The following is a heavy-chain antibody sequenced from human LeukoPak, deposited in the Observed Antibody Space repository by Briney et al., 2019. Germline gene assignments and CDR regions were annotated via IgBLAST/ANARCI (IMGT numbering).Heavy chain of an antibody. V-gene: IGHV3-11*03. J-gene: IGHJ4*02. D-gene: IGHD6-19*01. CDR3: ASQLGWAAVAGTALDC. CDR2: ISSSSDYT. Sequence: GGSLRLSCVASGFTFSDYYMTWVRQAPGKGLEWVSYISSSSDYTNYADSVKGRFTISRDNAKNSLYLQVNSLRAEDTAVYYCASQLGWAAVAGTALDCWGQGSLVTVSS. CDR1: GFTFSDYY.